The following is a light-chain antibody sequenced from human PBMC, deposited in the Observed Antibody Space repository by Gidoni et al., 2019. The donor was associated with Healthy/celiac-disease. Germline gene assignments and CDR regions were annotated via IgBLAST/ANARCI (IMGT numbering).Light chain of an antibody. CDR2: GAS. J-gene: IGKJ2*01. Sequence: EIEMTQTPATLSVSPGVRATLSRTSSQSVSSNLALYRQKPDQAPRLLIYGASTCATDIPARFSGSGSGSEFTLTISSLQSEDVAVYYCQQYNNYPPVYTFGQGTKLEIK. CDR3: QQYNNYPPVYT. V-gene: IGKV3-15*01. CDR1: QSVSSN.